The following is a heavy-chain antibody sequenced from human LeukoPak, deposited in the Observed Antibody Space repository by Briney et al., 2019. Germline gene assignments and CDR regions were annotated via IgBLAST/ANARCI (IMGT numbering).Heavy chain of an antibody. CDR3: ARFAAGGSYYYYMDV. D-gene: IGHD6-25*01. V-gene: IGHV3-33*05. J-gene: IGHJ6*03. Sequence: GGSLRLSCAASGFTFSSYGMHWVRQAPGKGLEWVAVISYDGSNKNYAVSVKGRFTISRDNSKNTLYLQMNSLRADDTAVYYCARFAAGGSYYYYMDVWGKGTTVTVSS. CDR2: ISYDGSNK. CDR1: GFTFSSYG.